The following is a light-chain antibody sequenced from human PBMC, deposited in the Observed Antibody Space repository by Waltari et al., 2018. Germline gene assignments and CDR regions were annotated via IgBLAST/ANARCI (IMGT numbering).Light chain of an antibody. CDR3: QQYNNWPLT. J-gene: IGKJ4*01. CDR1: QSVSSN. Sequence: EIVMTQSPATLSVSPGEGATLSGRASQSVSSNLAWNQHKPVKTTSLRIYTASTSATGIPARVSGSGSGTEFTLTISSLQSEDVSVYYCQQYNNWPLTFGGGNKVEIK. CDR2: TAS. V-gene: IGKV3-15*01.